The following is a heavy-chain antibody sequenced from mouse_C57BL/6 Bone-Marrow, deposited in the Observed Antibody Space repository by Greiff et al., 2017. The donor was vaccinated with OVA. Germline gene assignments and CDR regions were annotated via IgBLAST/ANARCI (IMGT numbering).Heavy chain of an antibody. V-gene: IGHV1-7*01. Sequence: QVQLQQSGAELAKPGASVKLSCKASGYTFTSYWMHWVKQRPGQGLEWIGYINPSSGYTKYNQKFKDKATLTADQSSSTAYMQLSSLTYEDAAVYYCARRYFDVWGTGTTVTVAS. CDR1: GYTFTSYW. J-gene: IGHJ1*03. CDR2: INPSSGYT. CDR3: ARRYFDV.